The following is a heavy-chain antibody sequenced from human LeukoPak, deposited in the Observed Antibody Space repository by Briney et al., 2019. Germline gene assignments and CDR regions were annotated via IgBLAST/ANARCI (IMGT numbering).Heavy chain of an antibody. CDR2: ISGSGGST. CDR3: AKDSFYGDYVGNY. Sequence: GGSLRLSCAASGFTFSSYAMSWVRQAPGKGLEWVSAISGSGGSTYYADSVKGRFTISRDNSKNTLYLKMNSLRAEDTAVYYCAKDSFYGDYVGNYWGQGTLVTVSS. CDR1: GFTFSSYA. J-gene: IGHJ4*02. V-gene: IGHV3-23*01. D-gene: IGHD4-17*01.